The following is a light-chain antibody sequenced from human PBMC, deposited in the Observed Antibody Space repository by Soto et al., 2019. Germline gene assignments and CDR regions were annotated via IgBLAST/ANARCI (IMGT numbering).Light chain of an antibody. Sequence: DIEMTQSPPSVSASVGDRVTITCRASQGISNHLAWFQLKPGKAPKSLIYDVSSLQSGVPSKFSGSVSRTDFTLTISSLQPEDFATYYCQQYHNYPVTFGGGTKVEIK. J-gene: IGKJ4*01. CDR1: QGISNH. CDR3: QQYHNYPVT. V-gene: IGKV1-16*02. CDR2: DVS.